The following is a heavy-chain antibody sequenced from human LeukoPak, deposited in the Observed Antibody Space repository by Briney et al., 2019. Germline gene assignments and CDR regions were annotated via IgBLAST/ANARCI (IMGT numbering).Heavy chain of an antibody. D-gene: IGHD3-22*01. CDR3: ARHAYYYDSSGYPTFFDY. Sequence: SETLSLTCTVSGGSISSYYWSWIRQPAGKGLEWIGRIYTSGSTNYNPSLKSRVTMSVDTSKNQFSLKLSSVTAADTAVYYCARHAYYYDSSGYPTFFDYWGQGTLVTVSS. V-gene: IGHV4-4*07. J-gene: IGHJ4*02. CDR2: IYTSGST. CDR1: GGSISSYY.